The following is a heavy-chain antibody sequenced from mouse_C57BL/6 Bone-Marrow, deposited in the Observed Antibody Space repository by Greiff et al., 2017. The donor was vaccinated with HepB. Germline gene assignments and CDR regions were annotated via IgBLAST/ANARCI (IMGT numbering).Heavy chain of an antibody. J-gene: IGHJ4*01. D-gene: IGHD5-1-1*01. V-gene: IGHV1-59*01. CDR1: GYTFTSYW. CDR3: ARKRPRDYAMDY. Sequence: VQLQQPGAELVRPGTSVKLSCKASGYTFTSYWMHWVKQRPGQGLEWIGVIDPSDSYTNYNQKFKGKATLTVDTSSSTAYMQLSSLTSEDSAVYYCARKRPRDYAMDYWGQGTSVTVSS. CDR2: IDPSDSYT.